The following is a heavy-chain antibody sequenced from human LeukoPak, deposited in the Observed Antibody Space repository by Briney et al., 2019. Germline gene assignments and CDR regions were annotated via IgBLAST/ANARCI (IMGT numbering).Heavy chain of an antibody. CDR1: GFSFSSYW. Sequence: GGSLRLSCAASGFSFSSYWMTWVRQAPGRGLEFVANIRGDGNEKYYMDSMKGRLTISRDNAKNSLFLQMSGLRAEDTAVYDGMTELLGYRGQGTLVTVSS. V-gene: IGHV3-7*03. CDR3: MTELLGY. J-gene: IGHJ4*02. CDR2: IRGDGNEK. D-gene: IGHD1-14*01.